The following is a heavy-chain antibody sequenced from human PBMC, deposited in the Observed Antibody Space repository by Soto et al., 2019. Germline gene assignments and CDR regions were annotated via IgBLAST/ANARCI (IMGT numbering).Heavy chain of an antibody. CDR3: ARWMTTVTTLDY. CDR2: IYHSGST. CDR1: GGSISSGGYS. V-gene: IGHV4-30-2*01. J-gene: IGHJ4*02. D-gene: IGHD4-4*01. Sequence: QLQLQESGSGLVKPSQTLSLPCAVSGGSISSGGYSWIWIRQPPVQGLEWIGYIYHSGSTYYNPYLKSRIIISVDRSKNQYSLKLSSVTAADTAVYQCARWMTTVTTLDYWGQGTLVTVSS.